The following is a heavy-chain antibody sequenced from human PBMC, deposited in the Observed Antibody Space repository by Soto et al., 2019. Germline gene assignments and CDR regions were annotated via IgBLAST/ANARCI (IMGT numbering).Heavy chain of an antibody. V-gene: IGHV1-18*01. D-gene: IGHD2-21*01. CDR3: ARSHGETREYYFDY. CDR2: ISAYNRNT. J-gene: IGHJ4*02. Sequence: ASVKLSSKASGYNLTSYGISWVRQAPGQGLEWMGWISAYNRNTNYAQKLQGRVTMTTDTSTSTAYMELRSLRSDDTAVYYCARSHGETREYYFDYWGQGTMVTVSS. CDR1: GYNLTSYG.